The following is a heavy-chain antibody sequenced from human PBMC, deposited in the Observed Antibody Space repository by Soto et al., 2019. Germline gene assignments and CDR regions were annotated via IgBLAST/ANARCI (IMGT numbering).Heavy chain of an antibody. CDR1: GGTFSSYA. J-gene: IGHJ4*02. V-gene: IGHV1-69*01. CDR3: ARGPSYYESSGYYPLDY. D-gene: IGHD3-22*01. CDR2: IIPIFGTA. Sequence: QVQLVQSGAEVKKPGSSVKVSCKASGGTFSSYAISWMRQAPGQGLEWMGGIIPIFGTANYAQKFQGRVTITAEESTSTAYMDLSSLRSEDTAVYYCARGPSYYESSGYYPLDYWGQGTLVTVSS.